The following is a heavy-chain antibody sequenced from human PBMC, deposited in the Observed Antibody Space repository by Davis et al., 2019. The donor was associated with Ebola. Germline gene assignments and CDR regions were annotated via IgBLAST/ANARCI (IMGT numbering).Heavy chain of an antibody. Sequence: SCAASGFTFSSYAMHWVRQAPGKGLEWVAVISYDGSNKYYADSVKGRFTISRDNSKNTLYLQINSLRAEDTALYYCAKDTLRTGDGAGSRVDYWGQGSLVTVSS. J-gene: IGHJ4*02. V-gene: IGHV3-30-3*01. D-gene: IGHD3-10*01. CDR2: ISYDGSNK. CDR3: AKDTLRTGDGAGSRVDY. CDR1: GFTFSSYA.